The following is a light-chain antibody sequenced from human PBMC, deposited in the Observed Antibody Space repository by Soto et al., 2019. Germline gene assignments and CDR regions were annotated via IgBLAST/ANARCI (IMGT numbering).Light chain of an antibody. Sequence: DIQMTQSPSSLSTSVGDRVTITCRASQSISSYLNWYQQKPGKAPKLLIYAASSLQSGVPSRFSGSGSGTDLTLTNSSLQSEDFATYYCQQSYSTPETFGLGTKVEIK. CDR2: AAS. CDR3: QQSYSTPET. J-gene: IGKJ1*01. CDR1: QSISSY. V-gene: IGKV1-39*01.